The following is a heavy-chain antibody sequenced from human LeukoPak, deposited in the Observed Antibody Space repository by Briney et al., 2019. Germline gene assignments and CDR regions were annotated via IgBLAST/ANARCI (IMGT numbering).Heavy chain of an antibody. CDR1: GFTFSSYN. D-gene: IGHD1-26*01. Sequence: GGSLRLSCAASGFTFSSYNMNWVRQAPGKGLEWVSYISSSSRTIYYADSVKGRFTISRDNAKNSLYLQMNSLRAEDTAVYYCARDKVVGATLFDYWGQGALVTVSS. J-gene: IGHJ4*02. CDR3: ARDKVVGATLFDY. V-gene: IGHV3-48*04. CDR2: ISSSSRTI.